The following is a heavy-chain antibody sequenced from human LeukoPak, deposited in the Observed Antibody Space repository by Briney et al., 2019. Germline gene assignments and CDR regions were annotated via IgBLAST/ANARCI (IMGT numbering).Heavy chain of an antibody. V-gene: IGHV1-2*02. CDR1: GYTFTGYY. D-gene: IGHD2-15*01. Sequence: ASVKVSCKASGYTFTGYYMHWVRQAPGQGLEWMGWINHNSGGTNYAQKFQGRVTMTRDTSISTAYMELSRLRSDDTAVYYCARGGPGYCSGGSCYSDYYYMDVWGKGTTVTVSS. CDR2: INHNSGGT. CDR3: ARGGPGYCSGGSCYSDYYYMDV. J-gene: IGHJ6*03.